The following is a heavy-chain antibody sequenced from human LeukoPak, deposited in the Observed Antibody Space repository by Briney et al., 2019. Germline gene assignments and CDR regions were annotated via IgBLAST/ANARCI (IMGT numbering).Heavy chain of an antibody. CDR1: GFTFSSYS. Sequence: GGSLRLSCAASGFTFSSYSMNWVRQAPGKGLEWVSSISSSSSYIYYADSVKGRFTISRDNAKNSLYLQMNSLRAEDTAVYYCARDLVAGTLYFDYWGQGTLVTVSS. J-gene: IGHJ4*02. CDR3: ARDLVAGTLYFDY. V-gene: IGHV3-21*01. D-gene: IGHD6-19*01. CDR2: ISSSSSYI.